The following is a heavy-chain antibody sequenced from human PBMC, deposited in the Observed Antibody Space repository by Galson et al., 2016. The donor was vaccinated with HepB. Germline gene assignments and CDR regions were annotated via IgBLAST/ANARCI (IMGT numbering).Heavy chain of an antibody. D-gene: IGHD6-19*01. Sequence: SLRLSCAGSGFSFSDYYMSWIRQAPGKGLEWVSYISSSNTYTNYADSVKGRFTISRDTAKNSLYLQMSSLRAEDTAVYYCARDWPSVAGTRKLDYWGQGTLVTVSS. CDR2: ISSSNTYT. V-gene: IGHV3-11*06. CDR1: GFSFSDYY. CDR3: ARDWPSVAGTRKLDY. J-gene: IGHJ4*02.